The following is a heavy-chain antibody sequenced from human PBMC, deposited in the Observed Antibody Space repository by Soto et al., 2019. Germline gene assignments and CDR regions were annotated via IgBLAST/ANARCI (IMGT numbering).Heavy chain of an antibody. V-gene: IGHV3-66*01. CDR1: GLTVSSNS. CDR3: ARDNPLFSFGYQRGNYFDH. D-gene: IGHD3-22*01. CDR2: MYSGGKT. Sequence: QPGGSLRLSCVVSGLTVSSNSMNWVRQAPGKGLEWVSIMYSGGKTNYADSVKGRFSISRDTSRNTLYLQMSSLRVEDTAVYYCARDNPLFSFGYQRGNYFDHWGQGALVTVSS. J-gene: IGHJ4*02.